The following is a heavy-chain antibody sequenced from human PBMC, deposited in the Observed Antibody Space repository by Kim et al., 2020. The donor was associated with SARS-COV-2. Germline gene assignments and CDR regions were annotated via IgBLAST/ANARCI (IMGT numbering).Heavy chain of an antibody. D-gene: IGHD4-17*01. Sequence: RGSLRLSCAASGFTFSNSWMHWVRQAPGRGLAWVSLISNDGSRTHYADSVKGRFTISRDNAKNTLYLQMNSLRAEDTAVYYCARIPTAGDLTFWGQGTLVTVSS. CDR2: ISNDGSRT. V-gene: IGHV3-74*01. CDR3: ARIPTAGDLTF. J-gene: IGHJ4*02. CDR1: GFTFSNSW.